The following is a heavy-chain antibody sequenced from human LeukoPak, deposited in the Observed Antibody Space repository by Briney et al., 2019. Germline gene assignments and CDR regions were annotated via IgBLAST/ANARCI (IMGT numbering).Heavy chain of an antibody. J-gene: IGHJ6*02. V-gene: IGHV1-46*01. CDR3: AREVWMGGYSTNASGGIDGMDV. CDR1: GYTFTSYY. D-gene: IGHD5-18*01. Sequence: GAPVKVSCKASGYTFTSYYMHWVRQAPGQGLEWMGIINPSGGSTSYAQKFQGRVTMTRDTPTSTVYMELSSLRSEDTAVYYCAREVWMGGYSTNASGGIDGMDVWGQGTTVTVSS. CDR2: INPSGGST.